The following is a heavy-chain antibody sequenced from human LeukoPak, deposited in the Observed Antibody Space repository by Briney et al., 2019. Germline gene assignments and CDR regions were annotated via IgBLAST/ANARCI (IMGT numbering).Heavy chain of an antibody. CDR2: ISPNGVIT. CDR1: GFTFSSHG. CDR3: AKDDAWLQYGD. Sequence: GGSLRLSCAASGFTFSSHGMNWVRQAPGKGLEWVSGISPNGVITYYADSVKGRFTISRDNSKGTVYLQMNSLRPEDAAVYYCAKDDAWLQYGDWGRGTLVTVSS. J-gene: IGHJ4*02. D-gene: IGHD5-24*01. V-gene: IGHV3-23*01.